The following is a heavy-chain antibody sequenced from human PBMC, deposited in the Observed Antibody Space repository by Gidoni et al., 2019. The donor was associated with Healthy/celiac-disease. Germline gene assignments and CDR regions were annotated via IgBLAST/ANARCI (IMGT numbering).Heavy chain of an antibody. CDR3: ARETRYYYDSSGYYTY. CDR1: GGSFSGYY. J-gene: IGHJ4*02. Sequence: QVQLQQWGAGLLKPSETLSLTCAVYGGSFSGYYWSWIRPPPGKGLGWIGEINHSGSTNYNPSLKSRVTISVDTSKNQFSLKLSSVTAADTAVYYCARETRYYYDSSGYYTYWGQGTLVTVSS. CDR2: INHSGST. V-gene: IGHV4-34*01. D-gene: IGHD3-22*01.